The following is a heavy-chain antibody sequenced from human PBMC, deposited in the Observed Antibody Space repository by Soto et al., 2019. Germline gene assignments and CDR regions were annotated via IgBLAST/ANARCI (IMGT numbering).Heavy chain of an antibody. Sequence: GGSLRLSCAASGFTFSSYAMSWVRQAPGKGLEWVSAISGSGGSTYYADSVKGRFTISRDNSKNTLYLQMNSLRAEGTAVYYCAKEGVKSRYSGSWEGAEYFQHWGQGTLVTVSS. CDR3: AKEGVKSRYSGSWEGAEYFQH. CDR2: ISGSGGST. D-gene: IGHD6-13*01. V-gene: IGHV3-23*01. CDR1: GFTFSSYA. J-gene: IGHJ1*01.